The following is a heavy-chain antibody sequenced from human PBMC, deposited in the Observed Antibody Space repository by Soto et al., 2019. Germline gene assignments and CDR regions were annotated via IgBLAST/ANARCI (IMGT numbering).Heavy chain of an antibody. Sequence: GGSLRLSCAASGFTFSSYGMHWVRQAPGKGLEWVAVISYDGSNKYYADSVKGRFTISRDNSKNTLYLQMNSLRAEDTAVYYCAKTPNYYYYYMDVWGKWTTVTVSS. J-gene: IGHJ6*03. V-gene: IGHV3-30*18. D-gene: IGHD2-15*01. CDR2: ISYDGSNK. CDR3: AKTPNYYYYYMDV. CDR1: GFTFSSYG.